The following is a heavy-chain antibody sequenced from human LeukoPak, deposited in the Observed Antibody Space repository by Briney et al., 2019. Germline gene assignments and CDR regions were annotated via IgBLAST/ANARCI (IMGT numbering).Heavy chain of an antibody. V-gene: IGHV3-21*01. Sequence: GGSLSLSCAASGFTFTTYTMNWVRQAPGKGLEWVSSISSSSSYIYYADSVKGRFTISRDNAKNSLYLQMNSLRAEDTAVYYCARIYSSSSSRGAFDIWGQGTMVTVSS. J-gene: IGHJ3*02. CDR1: GFTFTTYT. CDR2: ISSSSSYI. CDR3: ARIYSSSSSRGAFDI. D-gene: IGHD6-6*01.